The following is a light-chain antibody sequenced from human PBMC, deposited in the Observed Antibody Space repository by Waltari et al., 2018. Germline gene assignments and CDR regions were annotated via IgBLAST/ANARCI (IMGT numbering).Light chain of an antibody. CDR1: SRDIGGYNS. CDR3: SSYTSISTLGV. Sequence: QSALTQPASVSGSPGQSITISCTGTSRDIGGYNSVSLYQQHPDKAPKLIIYDVNHRPSGVSDRFSGSKSGNTASLTISGLRADDEADYYCSSYTSISTLGVFGGGTRLTVL. J-gene: IGLJ3*02. CDR2: DVN. V-gene: IGLV2-14*03.